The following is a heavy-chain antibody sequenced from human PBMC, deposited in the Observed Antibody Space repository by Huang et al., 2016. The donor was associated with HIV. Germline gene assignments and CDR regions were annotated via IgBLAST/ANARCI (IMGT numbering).Heavy chain of an antibody. V-gene: IGHV3-30*02. CDR1: GFKFSGFG. CDR2: IRYDGSLK. CDR3: AKDLAGYSASCMDH. J-gene: IGHJ4*02. D-gene: IGHD6-13*01. Sequence: QVQLVESGGGVVQPGGSLRLSCAASGFKFSGFGINWVRQSPGKGLEWVGFIRYDGSLKYYRDSVKGRFTISRDNSRNTVYLQMKSLRVEDTAVYYCAKDLAGYSASCMDHWGQGTLVTVSS.